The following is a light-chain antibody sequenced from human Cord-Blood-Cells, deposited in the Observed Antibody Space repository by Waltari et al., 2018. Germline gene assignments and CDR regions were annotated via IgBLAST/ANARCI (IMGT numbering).Light chain of an antibody. CDR2: DAA. Sequence: EIVVTQSPATLSLSTGERATLSCRASQSVSSYLAWYQQKPGQAPRLLIYDAANRATGIPARFSGSGSGTDFTLTISSLEPEEFAVYYGQQRSNWLYTVGQGTKLEIK. J-gene: IGKJ2*01. CDR1: QSVSSY. V-gene: IGKV3-11*01. CDR3: QQRSNWLYT.